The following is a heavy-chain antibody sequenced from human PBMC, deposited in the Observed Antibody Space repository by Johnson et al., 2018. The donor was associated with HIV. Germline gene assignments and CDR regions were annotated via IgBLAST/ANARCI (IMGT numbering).Heavy chain of an antibody. D-gene: IGHD3-10*01. J-gene: IGHJ3*02. Sequence: VQLVESGGGVVQPGGSLRLSCAASGFTFSSYAMSWVRQAPGKGLEWVSAISGSGGAVYFADSVKGRFTIYRDNSKNTLYLQMNSLRAEDTAVYYCAKDRDYYGSGSPADAFDIWGQGTMVTVSS. V-gene: IGHV3-23*04. CDR1: GFTFSSYA. CDR2: ISGSGGAV. CDR3: AKDRDYYGSGSPADAFDI.